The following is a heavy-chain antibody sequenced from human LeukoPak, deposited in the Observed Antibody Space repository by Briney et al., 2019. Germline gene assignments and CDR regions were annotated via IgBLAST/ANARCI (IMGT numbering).Heavy chain of an antibody. CDR3: AKDNRFRGLDAFDI. J-gene: IGHJ3*02. Sequence: GGSLRVSCAAPRFTFSSDWMSWVRQAPGKGREWVANIMQDGSETYYLDSVKGRFTISRDNAKNSLHLQMNSLRAEDTALYYCAKDNRFRGLDAFDIWGQGKMVTVSS. D-gene: IGHD3-10*01. CDR1: RFTFSSDW. V-gene: IGHV3-7*03. CDR2: IMQDGSET.